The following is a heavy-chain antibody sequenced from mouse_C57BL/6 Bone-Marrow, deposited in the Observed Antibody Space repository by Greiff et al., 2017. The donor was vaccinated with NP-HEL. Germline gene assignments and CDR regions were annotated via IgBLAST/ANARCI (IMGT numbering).Heavy chain of an antibody. CDR1: GYTFTDYY. V-gene: IGHV1-26*01. Sequence: VQLQQSGPELVKPGASVKISCKASGYTFTDYYMNWVKQSHGKSLEWIGDINPNNGGTSYNQKFKGKATLTVDKSSSTAYMELRSLTSEDSAVYYCARCLPYFDYWGQGTTLTVSS. CDR2: INPNNGGT. CDR3: ARCLPYFDY. J-gene: IGHJ2*01. D-gene: IGHD2-1*01.